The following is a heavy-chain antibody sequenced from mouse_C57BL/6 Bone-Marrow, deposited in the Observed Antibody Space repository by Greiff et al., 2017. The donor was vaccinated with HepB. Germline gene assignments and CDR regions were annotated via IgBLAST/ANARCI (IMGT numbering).Heavy chain of an antibody. D-gene: IGHD1-1*01. CDR2: INPSTGGT. Sequence: LQQSGPELVKPGASVKISCKASGYSFTGYYMNWVKQSPEKSLEWIGEINPSTGGTTYNQKFKAKATLTVDKSSSTAYMQLKSLTSEDSAVYYCARSEDGSSPYWYFDDWGTGTTVTVSS. CDR1: GYSFTGYY. J-gene: IGHJ1*03. V-gene: IGHV1-42*01. CDR3: ARSEDGSSPYWYFDD.